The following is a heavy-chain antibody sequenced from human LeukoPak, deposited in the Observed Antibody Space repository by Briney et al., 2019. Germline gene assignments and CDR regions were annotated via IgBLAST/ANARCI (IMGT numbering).Heavy chain of an antibody. Sequence: GGSLRLSCAASGFTFSSYWMSWVRQAPGKGLEWVANIKQDGSEKYYVDSVKGRFTISRDNAKNSLYLQMNSLRAEDTAVYYCANLRFRGRYYMDVWGKGTTVTVPS. CDR1: GFTFSSYW. D-gene: IGHD3-3*01. CDR3: ANLRFRGRYYMDV. CDR2: IKQDGSEK. V-gene: IGHV3-7*01. J-gene: IGHJ6*03.